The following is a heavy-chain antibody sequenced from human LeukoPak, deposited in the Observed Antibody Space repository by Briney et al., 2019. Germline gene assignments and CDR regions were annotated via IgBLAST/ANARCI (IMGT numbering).Heavy chain of an antibody. CDR1: GGAISSGSYY. J-gene: IGHJ4*02. D-gene: IGHD1-26*01. CDR2: MYYTGST. V-gene: IGHV4-39*07. CDR3: ARVVGATLVYFDY. Sequence: PSETLSLTCIVSGGAISSGSYYWGWIRQPPGKGLEWIGSMYYTGSTYNSPSLKSRVTISVDTSKNQFSLKLNSVTAADTAVYYCARVVGATLVYFDYWGQGTLVTVSS.